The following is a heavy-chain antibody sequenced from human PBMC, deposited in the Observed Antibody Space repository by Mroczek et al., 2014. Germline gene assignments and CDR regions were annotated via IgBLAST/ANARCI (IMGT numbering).Heavy chain of an antibody. CDR2: INHSGST. CDR3: ARSTYYYGSGQSYWYFDL. V-gene: IGHV4-34*01. Sequence: QVQLQQWGAGLLKPSETLSLTCAVYGGSFSGYYWSWIRQPPGKGLEWIGEINHSGSTNYNPSLKSRVTISVDTSKNQFSLKLSSVTAADTAVYYCARSTYYYGSGQSYWYFDLWGRGTLVTVSS. D-gene: IGHD3-10*01. CDR1: GGSFSGYY. J-gene: IGHJ2*01.